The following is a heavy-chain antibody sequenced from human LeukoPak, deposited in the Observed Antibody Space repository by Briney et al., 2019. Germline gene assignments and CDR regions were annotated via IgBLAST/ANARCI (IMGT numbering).Heavy chain of an antibody. J-gene: IGHJ4*02. CDR1: GFTFSSYG. CDR2: IKQDGSEK. V-gene: IGHV3-7*03. Sequence: GGSLRLSCAASGFTFSSYGMHWVRQAPGKGLEWVANIKQDGSEKYYVDSVKGRFTISRDNAKNSLYLQMNSLRAEDTAVFYCATDTAGFDHWGQGTLVTVSS. CDR3: ATDTAGFDH. D-gene: IGHD4-17*01.